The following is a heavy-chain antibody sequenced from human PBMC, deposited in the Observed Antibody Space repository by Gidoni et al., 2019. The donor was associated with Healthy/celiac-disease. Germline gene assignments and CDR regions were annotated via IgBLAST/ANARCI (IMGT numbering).Heavy chain of an antibody. CDR1: GFTFGSYG. J-gene: IGHJ4*02. V-gene: IGHV3-30*18. CDR2: ISYDGSNK. D-gene: IGHD6-13*01. CDR3: AKERDSSSSYLSRPYFDY. Sequence: VQLVETGGGVVQPGRSLRLSCAAPGFTFGSYGLHWVRQAPGKGLEWWAVISYDGSNKYYADAVKGRFTSSRDNSKNTLYLQMNSLRAEDTAVYYCAKERDSSSSYLSRPYFDYWGQGTLVTLSS.